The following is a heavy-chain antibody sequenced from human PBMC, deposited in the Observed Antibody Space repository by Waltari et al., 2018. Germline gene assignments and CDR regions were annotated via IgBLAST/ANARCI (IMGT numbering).Heavy chain of an antibody. CDR2: SSASGGNT. CDR1: GFTFSSYA. V-gene: IGHV3-23*01. Sequence: EVQLLESGGGLAQPGGSLRLSCAASGFTFSSYAMSWVRQAPGKGWGGCASSSASGGNTDEEDSVKGRCTIARDNMKNTINMQMNSLRAEETAVYFCAKGDTGRSAPSDYWGQGTLVTVSS. J-gene: IGHJ4*02. CDR3: AKGDTGRSAPSDY. D-gene: IGHD5-18*01.